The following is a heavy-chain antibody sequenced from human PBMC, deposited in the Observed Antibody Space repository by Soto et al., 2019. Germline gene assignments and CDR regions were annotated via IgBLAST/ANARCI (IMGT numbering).Heavy chain of an antibody. D-gene: IGHD4-17*01. Sequence: SETLSLTCTVSGGSINSTNYYWGWIRQSPGKGLEYIGIIYYSGSTYYNPSLKSRVTISVDTSKNQFSLKLSSVTAPDTALYYCARHLYAYDDYDHREIAVDSWGQGTMVTVSS. CDR3: ARHLYAYDDYDHREIAVDS. J-gene: IGHJ3*02. CDR2: IYYSGST. V-gene: IGHV4-39*01. CDR1: GGSINSTNYY.